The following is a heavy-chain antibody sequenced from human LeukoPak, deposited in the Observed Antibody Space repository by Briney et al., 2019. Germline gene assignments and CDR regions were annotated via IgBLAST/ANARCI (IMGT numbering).Heavy chain of an antibody. CDR1: GFTFSSYA. V-gene: IGHV3-23*01. CDR2: IGTTGDST. J-gene: IGHJ4*02. CDR3: AKSISTQCFDY. Sequence: GGSLRLSCAASGFTFSSYAMSWVRQAPGKGLEWISTIGTTGDSTYYADSVKGRFSISRNNSKTTLYLQMNGLRAEDTAVYYCAKSISTQCFDYWGQGTLVTVSS. D-gene: IGHD3-3*02.